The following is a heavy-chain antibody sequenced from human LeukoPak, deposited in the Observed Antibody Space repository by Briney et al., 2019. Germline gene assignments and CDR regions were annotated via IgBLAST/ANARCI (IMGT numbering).Heavy chain of an antibody. CDR2: IYYSGST. V-gene: IGHV4-59*12. CDR1: GVSISSYY. Sequence: SGTLSLTCTVSGVSISSYYWSWIRQPPGKGLEWIGYIYYSGSTNYNPSLKSRVTISVDTSKNQFSLKLSSVTAADTPVYYCARALLIFGVTMDAFDIWGQGTMVTVSS. J-gene: IGHJ3*02. CDR3: ARALLIFGVTMDAFDI. D-gene: IGHD3-3*01.